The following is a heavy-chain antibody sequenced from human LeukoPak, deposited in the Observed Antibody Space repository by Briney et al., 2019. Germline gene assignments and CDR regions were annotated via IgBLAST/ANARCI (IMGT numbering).Heavy chain of an antibody. D-gene: IGHD3-3*01. CDR1: GFTFRSFA. V-gene: IGHV3-23*01. Sequence: GGSLRLSCAASGFTFRSFAVSWVRQAPRKGLEWVLVISGSGDSTSYADSVKGRFTASRDNSKNTLYLQMNSLRAEDTAIYYCTKGSVLTIFGMAWHAFDIWGQGTMVTVSS. CDR3: TKGSVLTIFGMAWHAFDI. J-gene: IGHJ3*02. CDR2: ISGSGDST.